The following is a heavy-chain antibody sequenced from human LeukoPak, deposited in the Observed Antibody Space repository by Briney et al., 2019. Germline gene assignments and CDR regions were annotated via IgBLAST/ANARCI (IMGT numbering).Heavy chain of an antibody. CDR3: ARDLPDSWGYSRGYFDY. Sequence: GGSLRLSCAVSGFTVSGNYMSWVRQAPGKGLEWVSIIYTAGNTYYADSVTGRFTISRDNSKNTLYLQMNSLRDEDTAVYYCARDLPDSWGYSRGYFDYWGQGTLVTVSS. J-gene: IGHJ4*02. CDR2: IYTAGNT. V-gene: IGHV3-66*01. D-gene: IGHD3-22*01. CDR1: GFTVSGNY.